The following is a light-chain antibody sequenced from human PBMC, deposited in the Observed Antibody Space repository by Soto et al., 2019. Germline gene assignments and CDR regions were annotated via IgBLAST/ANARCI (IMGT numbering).Light chain of an antibody. V-gene: IGKV3-15*01. Sequence: EIVMTQSPATLSVSPGERATLSCRASQSVSSNLAWYQQKPGQAPRLLIYDASTRATAIPARFSGSGSGTEFTLTISSLQSEDFAVYYCQQYNDWPPKYTFGQGTKLEMK. CDR2: DAS. CDR3: QQYNDWPPKYT. CDR1: QSVSSN. J-gene: IGKJ2*01.